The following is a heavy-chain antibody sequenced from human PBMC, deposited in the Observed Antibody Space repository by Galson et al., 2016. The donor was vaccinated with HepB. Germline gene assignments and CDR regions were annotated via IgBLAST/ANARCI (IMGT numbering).Heavy chain of an antibody. CDR1: GYTFTRYW. CDR2: IYPGDSDT. D-gene: IGHD3-22*01. Sequence: QSGAEVKKPGESLKISCKGSGYTFTRYWIGWVRQMPGKGLESMGIIYPGDSDTRYSPSFQGQVTMSAEKSINTAYLQWSSLKAADTAMYYCARCYESTGYCDYWGQGTLVTVSS. J-gene: IGHJ4*02. CDR3: ARCYESTGYCDY. V-gene: IGHV5-51*01.